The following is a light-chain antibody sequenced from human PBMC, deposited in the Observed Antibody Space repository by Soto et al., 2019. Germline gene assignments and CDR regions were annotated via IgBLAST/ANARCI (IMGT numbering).Light chain of an antibody. CDR3: SSYTSSSTRV. V-gene: IGLV2-14*03. CDR2: EVS. Sequence: QSVLTQPASVSGSPGQSITISCTGTSSDVGAYDYVSWYQQHPDKAPKLMIYEVSNRPSGVSNRFSGSKSVNTATLTISGLQTEDEADCYCSSYTSSSTRVFGTGTKLT. CDR1: SSDVGAYDY. J-gene: IGLJ1*01.